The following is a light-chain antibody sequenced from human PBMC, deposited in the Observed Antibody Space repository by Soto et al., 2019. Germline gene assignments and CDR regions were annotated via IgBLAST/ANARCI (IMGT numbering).Light chain of an antibody. Sequence: QSVLTQPASVSGSPGQSITISCTGTRTDVGGYDHVAWYQQFPGKSPKLIIYAVSDRPSGVSDRFSGSKSGISASLTISGLQTEDEADYYCISYTDRQSYLFGTGTKVTVL. CDR1: RTDVGGYDH. V-gene: IGLV2-14*03. J-gene: IGLJ1*01. CDR2: AVS. CDR3: ISYTDRQSYL.